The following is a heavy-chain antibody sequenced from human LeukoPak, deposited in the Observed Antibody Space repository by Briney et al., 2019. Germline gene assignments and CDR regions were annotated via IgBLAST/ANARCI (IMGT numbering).Heavy chain of an antibody. CDR3: ARVIGYSGYDAFDY. V-gene: IGHV4-59*01. CDR2: IYYSGST. D-gene: IGHD5-12*01. Sequence: SETLSLTCTVSGGSISSYYWSWIRQPPGKGLEWIGYIYYSGSTNYNPSLKSRVTISVDTSKNQFSLKLSSVTAADTAVYYCARVIGYSGYDAFDYWGQGTLVTVSS. CDR1: GGSISSYY. J-gene: IGHJ4*02.